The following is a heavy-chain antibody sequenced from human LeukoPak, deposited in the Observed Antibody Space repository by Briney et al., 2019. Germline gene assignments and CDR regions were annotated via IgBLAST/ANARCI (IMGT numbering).Heavy chain of an antibody. Sequence: ASVKVSCKASGYTFTSYYMHWVRQAPGQGLEWMGIINPSGGSTSYAQKFQGRVTMTRDTSTSTVYMELSSLRAADTAMYYCASDFAAQVPVTIHDNWSDPWGQGTLVIVSS. CDR3: ASDFAAQVPVTIHDNWSDP. J-gene: IGHJ5*02. V-gene: IGHV1-46*01. D-gene: IGHD2-2*01. CDR1: GYTFTSYY. CDR2: INPSGGST.